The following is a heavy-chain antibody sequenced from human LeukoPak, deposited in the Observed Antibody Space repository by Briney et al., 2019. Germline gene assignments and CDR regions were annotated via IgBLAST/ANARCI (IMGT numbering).Heavy chain of an antibody. D-gene: IGHD6-6*01. CDR2: INSDGSST. Sequence: PGGSLRLFCAASGFTFSSYWMHWVRQARGKGRVCVPRINSDGSSTSYADCVKGRFTISRDNAKNTLYLQMNSLRAEDTAVYYCARDIRFPRPSIAGGMDVWGKGTTVTISS. CDR1: GFTFSSYW. J-gene: IGHJ6*03. CDR3: ARDIRFPRPSIAGGMDV. V-gene: IGHV3-74*01.